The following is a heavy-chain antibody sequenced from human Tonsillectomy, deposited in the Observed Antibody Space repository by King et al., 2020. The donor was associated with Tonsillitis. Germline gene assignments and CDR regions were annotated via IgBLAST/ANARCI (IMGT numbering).Heavy chain of an antibody. J-gene: IGHJ4*02. D-gene: IGHD6-13*01. CDR1: GFTFSNSA. V-gene: IGHV3-73*01. CDR2: IRSNTNKLTT. CDR3: ASWQQLAPFDY. Sequence: VQLVESGGGFVQPGGSLTLSCAASGFTFSNSAMHWVRQAPGKGLEWIGRIRSNTNKLTTAYTASVKGRFTISRDDSRSMAFLHMKSLKTEDTAVYFCASWQQLAPFDYWGPGILVTVSS.